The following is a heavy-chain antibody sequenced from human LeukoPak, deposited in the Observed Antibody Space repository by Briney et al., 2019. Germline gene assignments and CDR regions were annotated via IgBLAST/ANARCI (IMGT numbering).Heavy chain of an antibody. CDR1: GYSFTSSG. CDR3: ARIYFGSGSFAFDI. J-gene: IGHJ3*02. CDR2: TSAYTGNT. D-gene: IGHD3-10*01. V-gene: IGHV1-18*01. Sequence: ASVKVSCKASGYSFTSSGFTWVGQAPGQGLEWMGWTSAYTGNTNYAQKLQGRVTMTTVTSTTTANMELRSLISDDTAVYYCARIYFGSGSFAFDIWGQGAMVTVSS.